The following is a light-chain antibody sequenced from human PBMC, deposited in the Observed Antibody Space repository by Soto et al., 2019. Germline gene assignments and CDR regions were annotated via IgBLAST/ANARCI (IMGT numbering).Light chain of an antibody. V-gene: IGKV4-1*01. CDR2: WAS. J-gene: IGKJ2*01. CDR3: QQYYSIPPT. Sequence: DIVMTQSPDSLAVSLGERATINCKSSQSVLYSSNNKNHLGWYQQKPGQPPKLLIYWASTRQSGVPDRFSGSGSGTDFTLTISSLQAEDVAVYYCQQYYSIPPTFGQGTKLEIK. CDR1: QSVLYSSNNKNH.